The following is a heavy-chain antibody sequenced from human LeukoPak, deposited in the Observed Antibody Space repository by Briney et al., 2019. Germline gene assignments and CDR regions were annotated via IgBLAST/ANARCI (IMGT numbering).Heavy chain of an antibody. J-gene: IGHJ4*02. CDR2: INHSGST. CDR1: GGSFSGYY. D-gene: IGHD6-13*01. CDR3: ARWGQQYYFDY. V-gene: IGHV4-34*01. Sequence: SETLSLTCAVYGGSFSGYYWSWIRQPPGKGLEWIGEINHSGSTNYNPSLKSRVTISVDTSKNQFSLKLSSVTAADTAVYYCARWGQQYYFDYWGQGTLVTVPS.